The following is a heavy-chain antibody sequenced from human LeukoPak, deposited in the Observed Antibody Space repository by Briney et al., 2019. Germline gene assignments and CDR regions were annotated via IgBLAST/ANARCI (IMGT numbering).Heavy chain of an antibody. J-gene: IGHJ3*02. CDR3: AKRWGTSHGAFDI. D-gene: IGHD3-16*01. CDR1: GFTFSSYA. CDR2: ISGSGGST. Sequence: GGSLRLSCVASGFTFSSYAMNWVRQAPGKGLEWVSVISGSGGSTYYADSVKGRFTISRDNSKNTPYLQMNSLRAEDTAVYYCAKRWGTSHGAFDIWGQGTMVTVSS. V-gene: IGHV3-23*01.